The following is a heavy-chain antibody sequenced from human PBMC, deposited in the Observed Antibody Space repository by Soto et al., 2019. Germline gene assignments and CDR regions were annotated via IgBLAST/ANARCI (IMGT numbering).Heavy chain of an antibody. CDR3: VSVEGTPTVTGDYYYYAADA. J-gene: IGHJ6*02. Sequence: ETLSLTCIVSGGSISSYYCSWIRQPAGKGLEWIGRIYTSGSTNYNPSLKSRVTMSVDTSKNQFSLKLTSVTGADTAIYYCVSVEGTPTVTGDYYYYAADAWGQGTAVTVSS. CDR1: GGSISSYY. CDR2: IYTSGST. V-gene: IGHV4-4*07. D-gene: IGHD4-17*01.